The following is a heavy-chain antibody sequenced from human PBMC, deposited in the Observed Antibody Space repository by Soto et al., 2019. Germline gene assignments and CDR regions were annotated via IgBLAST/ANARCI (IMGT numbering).Heavy chain of an antibody. CDR1: GFTFSSYA. V-gene: IGHV3-23*01. Sequence: GGSLRLSCAASGFTFSSYAMSWVRQAPGKGLEWVSAISGSGGSTYYADSVKGRFTISRDNSKNTLYLQMNSLRAEDTAVYYCANPPRREQTRTKVTTFDYWGQGTLVTVSS. D-gene: IGHD4-17*01. CDR2: ISGSGGST. CDR3: ANPPRREQTRTKVTTFDY. J-gene: IGHJ4*02.